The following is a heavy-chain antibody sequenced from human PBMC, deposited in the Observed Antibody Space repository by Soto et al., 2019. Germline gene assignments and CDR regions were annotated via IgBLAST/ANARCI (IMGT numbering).Heavy chain of an antibody. V-gene: IGHV2-5*02. D-gene: IGHD6-19*01. J-gene: IGHJ4*02. CDR3: AHRRIGVSQWNYGDFDY. CDR2: IYWDDGK. Sequence: QITLKESGPTLVKPTQTLTLTCTFSGFSLSTSGVGVGWVRQPPGKALEWLVFIYWDDGKRYSPSLRSRLTITKDTSKSQVVLTLTNVDPVDTATYFCAHRRIGVSQWNYGDFDYWGQGTLVTVSS. CDR1: GFSLSTSGVG.